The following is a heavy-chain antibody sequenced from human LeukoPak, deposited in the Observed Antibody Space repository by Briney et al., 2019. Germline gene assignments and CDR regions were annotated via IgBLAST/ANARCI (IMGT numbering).Heavy chain of an antibody. V-gene: IGHV3-48*03. CDR2: ISNSGNTI. J-gene: IGHJ4*02. CDR1: GFTFSSYE. D-gene: IGHD3-10*01. CDR3: ARRSRGTGSWYYFDY. Sequence: GGSLRLSCAASGFTFSSYEVNWVRQAPGKGLEWVSYISNSGNTIYYADSVKGRFTISRGNAKNSLYLQMNSLRAEDTAVYYCARRSRGTGSWYYFDYWGQGTLVTVPS.